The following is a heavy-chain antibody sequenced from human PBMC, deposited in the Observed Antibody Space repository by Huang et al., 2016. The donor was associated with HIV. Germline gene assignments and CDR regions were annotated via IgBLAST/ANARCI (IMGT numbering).Heavy chain of an antibody. Sequence: QVQLQQWGAGLLKPSETLSLTCAVYGGSFRGYYWSWIRQSPGKGLEWIGEINHSGSTNYHPSLKSRLTISVETSKNQFSLKLSSVTAADTAVYYCARERMMSWLDDHDAFDIWGQGTMVTVSS. CDR3: ARERMMSWLDDHDAFDI. CDR1: GGSFRGYY. J-gene: IGHJ3*02. CDR2: INHSGST. V-gene: IGHV4-34*01. D-gene: IGHD1-1*01.